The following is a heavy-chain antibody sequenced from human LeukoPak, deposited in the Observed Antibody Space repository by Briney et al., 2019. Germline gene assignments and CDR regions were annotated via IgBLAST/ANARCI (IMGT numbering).Heavy chain of an antibody. CDR2: IYHSGST. CDR3: AREIVGASASNWFDP. CDR1: GGSISSGGYY. D-gene: IGHD1-26*01. V-gene: IGHV4-30-2*01. J-gene: IGHJ5*02. Sequence: SETLSLTCTVSGGSISSGGYYWSWIRQPPGKGLEWIGYIYHSGSTYYNPSLKSRVTISVDRSKNQFSLKLSSVTAADTAVYYCAREIVGASASNWFDPWGQGTLVTVFS.